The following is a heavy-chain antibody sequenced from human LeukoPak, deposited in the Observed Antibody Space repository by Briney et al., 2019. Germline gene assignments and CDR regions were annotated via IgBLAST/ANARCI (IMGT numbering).Heavy chain of an antibody. D-gene: IGHD2-2*01. Sequence: GGSLRVSCAASGFTFSYYWMSWVRQAPGKGLEWVANIREEGSENYYVDSLRGRFSISRDNAKNSLYLQMNSLRAEDTAVYYCARGSIYCSSTSGYEFDYWGQGILVTVSS. CDR2: IREEGSEN. J-gene: IGHJ4*02. CDR1: GFTFSYYW. V-gene: IGHV3-7*01. CDR3: ARGSIYCSSTSGYEFDY.